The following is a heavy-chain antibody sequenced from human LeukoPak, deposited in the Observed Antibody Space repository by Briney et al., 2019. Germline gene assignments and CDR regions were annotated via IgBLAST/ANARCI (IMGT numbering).Heavy chain of an antibody. D-gene: IGHD3-9*01. CDR1: GFPFDSYG. CDR2: ISYDGSNK. J-gene: IGHJ4*02. CDR3: ARDSDLTYYDILTGYLGTFDY. Sequence: GGSLRLSCAASGFPFDSYGMHWVRQAPGKGLEWVAVISYDGSNKYYADSVKGRFTISRDNSKNTLYLQMNSLRAEDTAVYYCARDSDLTYYDILTGYLGTFDYWGQGTLVTVSS. V-gene: IGHV3-30*19.